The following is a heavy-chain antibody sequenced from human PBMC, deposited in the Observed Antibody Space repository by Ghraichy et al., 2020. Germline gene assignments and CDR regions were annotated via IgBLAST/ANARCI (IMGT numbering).Heavy chain of an antibody. CDR3: ARECDYCTKNYGMDV. CDR2: ISSSSSYI. Sequence: GGSLRLSCAASGFTFSSYSMNWVRQAPGKGLEWVSSISSSSSYIYYADSVKGRFTISRDNAKNSLYLQMNSLRAEDTAVYYCARECDYCTKNYGMDVWGQGTTVTVSS. V-gene: IGHV3-21*01. J-gene: IGHJ6*02. D-gene: IGHD2-8*01. CDR1: GFTFSSYS.